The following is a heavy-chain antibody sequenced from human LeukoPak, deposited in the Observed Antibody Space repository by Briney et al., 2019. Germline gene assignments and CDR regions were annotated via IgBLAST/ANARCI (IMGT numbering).Heavy chain of an antibody. CDR3: ATNRYSSGWYRERTSYNWFDP. V-gene: IGHV1-24*01. CDR1: GYTLTELS. Sequence: ASVKVSCKVSGYTLTELSMHWVRQAPGKGLEWMGGFDPEDGETIYAQKFQGRVTMTEDTSTDTAYMELSSLRSEDTAVYYCATNRYSSGWYRERTSYNWFDPWGQGTLVTVSS. D-gene: IGHD6-19*01. J-gene: IGHJ5*02. CDR2: FDPEDGET.